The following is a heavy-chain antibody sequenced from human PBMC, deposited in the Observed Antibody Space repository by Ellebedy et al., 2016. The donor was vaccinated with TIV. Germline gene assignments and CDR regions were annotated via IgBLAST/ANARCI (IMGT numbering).Heavy chain of an antibody. CDR3: ARDLSIAAAGIRYFDY. D-gene: IGHD6-13*01. Sequence: GESLKISCAASGFTVSSNFMSWVRQAPGKGLEWVSVIYSGGGTYSADSVKGRFTISRYNSKNTLYLQMNSLRAEDTAVYYCARDLSIAAAGIRYFDYWGQGTLVTVSS. V-gene: IGHV3-53*01. CDR1: GFTVSSNF. CDR2: IYSGGGT. J-gene: IGHJ4*02.